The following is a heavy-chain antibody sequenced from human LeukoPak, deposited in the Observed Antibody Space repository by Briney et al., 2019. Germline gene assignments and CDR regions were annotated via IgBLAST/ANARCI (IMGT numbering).Heavy chain of an antibody. CDR1: GFTFSSYS. D-gene: IGHD2-2*01. J-gene: IGHJ3*02. CDR2: ISSSSSYI. V-gene: IGHV3-21*01. Sequence: GGSLRLSCAASGFTFSSYSMNWVRQAPGKGLEWVSSISSSSSYIYYADSVKGRFTISRDNAKNSLYLQMNSLRAEDTAVYYCARDLIGSDIVVVPAGDAFDIWGQGTMVTVSS. CDR3: ARDLIGSDIVVVPAGDAFDI.